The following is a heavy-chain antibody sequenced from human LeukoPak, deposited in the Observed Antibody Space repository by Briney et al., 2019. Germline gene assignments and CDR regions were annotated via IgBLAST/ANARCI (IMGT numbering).Heavy chain of an antibody. CDR2: IDYSRST. CDR1: GXSISNYY. CDR3: GRVNSSGSVL. D-gene: IGHD6-19*01. Sequence: SETLSLTCTVSGXSISNYYWSWIRQPPGKGLEWVGYIDYSRSTHYNPSLKSRVTISVDTSKNQVSLKLSSVTAADTAVYYCGRVNSSGSVLWGQGTMVTVSS. V-gene: IGHV4-59*01. J-gene: IGHJ3*01.